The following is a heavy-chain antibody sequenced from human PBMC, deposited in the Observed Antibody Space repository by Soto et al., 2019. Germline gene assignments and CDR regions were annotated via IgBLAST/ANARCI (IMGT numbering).Heavy chain of an antibody. J-gene: IGHJ4*02. CDR2: SSYDGRET. V-gene: IGHV3-30*03. Sequence: GGSLRLSCAASDFDFSSYGIHWVRQAPGKGLEWVAASSYDGRETFYADSAKGRFTVSKEMSKNTAFLQMDALRHEDTAVYFCARDSGWPILNFDNWGQGTPVTVSS. CDR3: ARDSGWPILNFDN. CDR1: DFDFSSYG. D-gene: IGHD3-10*01.